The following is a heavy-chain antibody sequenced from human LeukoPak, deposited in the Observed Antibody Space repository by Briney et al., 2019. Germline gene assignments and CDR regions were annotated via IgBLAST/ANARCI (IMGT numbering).Heavy chain of an antibody. J-gene: IGHJ4*02. D-gene: IGHD1-14*01. Sequence: GGSLRLSCAASRFPFSTSSMNWVRQAPGKGLEWVAVISYDGSNKYYADSVKGRFTISRDNSKNTLYLQMNSLRAEDTAVYYCAREARTTPYFDYWGQGTLVTVSS. CDR1: RFPFSTSS. V-gene: IGHV3-30*03. CDR3: AREARTTPYFDY. CDR2: ISYDGSNK.